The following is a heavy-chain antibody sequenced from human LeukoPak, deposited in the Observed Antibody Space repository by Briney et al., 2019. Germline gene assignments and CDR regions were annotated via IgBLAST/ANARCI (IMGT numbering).Heavy chain of an antibody. J-gene: IGHJ4*02. CDR3: ARDGEWELLYYFDY. D-gene: IGHD1-26*01. V-gene: IGHV3-33*01. CDR1: GFTFSSYG. Sequence: GRSLRLSCAASGFTFSSYGMHWVRQAPGKGLEWVAVIWYDGSNKYYADSVKGRFTISRDNSKNTLYLQMNSLRAEDTAVYYCARDGEWELLYYFDYWGQGTLVTVSS. CDR2: IWYDGSNK.